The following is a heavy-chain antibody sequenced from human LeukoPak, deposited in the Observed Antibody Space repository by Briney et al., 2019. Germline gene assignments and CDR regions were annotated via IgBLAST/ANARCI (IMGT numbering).Heavy chain of an antibody. CDR3: ARVSVGATYFRAFDI. D-gene: IGHD1-26*01. V-gene: IGHV1-46*01. CDR2: INPSGGSP. CDR1: GYTFTSYY. Sequence: GASVKVSCKAAGYTFTSYYMHWVRQAPGQGLEWMGIINPSGGSPSYAQKFQGRVTMTRDTSTSTVYMELSSLRSEDTAVYYCARVSVGATYFRAFDIWSQGTMVTVSS. J-gene: IGHJ3*02.